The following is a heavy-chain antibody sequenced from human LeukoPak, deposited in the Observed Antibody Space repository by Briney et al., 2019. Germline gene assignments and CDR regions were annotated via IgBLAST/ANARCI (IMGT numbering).Heavy chain of an antibody. CDR3: AKDITGTTSEDDP. V-gene: IGHV3-23*01. J-gene: IGHJ5*02. D-gene: IGHD1-20*01. Sequence: PGGSLRLSCAASGFTFSTYAMTWVRQAPGKGLQWVSAIIGNGRKTYYLESVKGRFTISRDNSKNTLYLRMSSLRAEDTAVYYCAKDITGTTSEDDPWGQGTLVTVS. CDR1: GFTFSTYA. CDR2: IIGNGRKT.